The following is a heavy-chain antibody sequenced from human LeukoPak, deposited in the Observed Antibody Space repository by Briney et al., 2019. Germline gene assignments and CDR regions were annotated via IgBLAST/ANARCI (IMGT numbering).Heavy chain of an antibody. CDR1: GFTFSDYY. J-gene: IGHJ6*02. Sequence: GGSLRLSCAASGFTFSDYYMSWIRQAPGKGLEWVSYISSRGSTIYYADSVKGRFTISRDNAKNSLYLQMNSLRAEDTAVYYCARHDTAMATDYGMDVWGQGTTVTVSS. D-gene: IGHD5-18*01. V-gene: IGHV3-11*01. CDR2: ISSRGSTI. CDR3: ARHDTAMATDYGMDV.